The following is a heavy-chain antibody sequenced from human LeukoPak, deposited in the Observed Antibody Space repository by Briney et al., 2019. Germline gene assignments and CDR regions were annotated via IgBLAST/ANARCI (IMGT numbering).Heavy chain of an antibody. V-gene: IGHV1-2*02. J-gene: IGHJ5*02. CDR2: INPNSGGT. D-gene: IGHD6-13*01. CDR3: ARVVRGAAAGNNWFDP. Sequence: ASVKVSCKASGYTFTGYYMHWVRQAPGQGLERMGWINPNSGGTNYAQKFQGRVTMTRDTSISTAYMELSRLRSDDTAVYYCARVVRGAAAGNNWFDPWGQGTLVTVSS. CDR1: GYTFTGYY.